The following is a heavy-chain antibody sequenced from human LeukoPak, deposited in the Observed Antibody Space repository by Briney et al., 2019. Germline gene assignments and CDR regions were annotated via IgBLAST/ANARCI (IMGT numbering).Heavy chain of an antibody. D-gene: IGHD1-7*01. CDR1: GGTFSSYA. CDR2: IIPILGTA. V-gene: IGHV1-69*05. CDR3: ARDLTGTNWFDP. J-gene: IGHJ5*02. Sequence: ASVKVSCKASGGTFSSYAISWVRQAPGQGLEWMGGIIPILGTANYAQKFQGRVTITTDESTSTAYMELSSLRSEDTAVYYCARDLTGTNWFDPLGPGNPGHRLL.